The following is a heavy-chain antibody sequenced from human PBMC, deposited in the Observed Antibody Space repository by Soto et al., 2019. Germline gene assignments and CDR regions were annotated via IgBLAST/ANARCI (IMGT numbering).Heavy chain of an antibody. CDR1: GYTFTSYY. J-gene: IGHJ4*02. V-gene: IGHV1-46*01. CDR2: INPSGGST. Sequence: ASVKVSCKASGYTFTSYYMHWVRQAPGQGLEWMGIINPSGGSTSYAQKFQGRVTMTRDTSTSTVYMELSSLRSEDTAVYYCASELVDITGTTLSEGYFDYWGQGTLVTVSS. CDR3: ASELVDITGTTLSEGYFDY. D-gene: IGHD1-20*01.